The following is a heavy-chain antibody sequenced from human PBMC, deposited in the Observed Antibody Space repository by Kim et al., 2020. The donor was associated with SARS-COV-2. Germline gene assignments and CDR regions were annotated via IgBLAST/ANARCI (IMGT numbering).Heavy chain of an antibody. CDR1: GFTFSSYA. Sequence: GGSLRLSCAASGFTFSSYAMHWVRQAPGKGLEWVAVISYDGSNKYYADSVKGRFTISRDNSKNTLYLQMNSLRAEDTAVYYCARASYYYESRGYQMAYYFESWGQGDLGTVSS. J-gene: IGHJ4*02. V-gene: IGHV3-30-3*01. CDR2: ISYDGSNK. CDR3: ARASYYYESRGYQMAYYFES. D-gene: IGHD3-22*01.